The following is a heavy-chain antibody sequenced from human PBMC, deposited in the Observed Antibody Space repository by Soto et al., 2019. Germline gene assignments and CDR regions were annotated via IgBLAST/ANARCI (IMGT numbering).Heavy chain of an antibody. J-gene: IGHJ4*02. V-gene: IGHV3-23*01. Sequence: GGSLRLSCAASGFTFSSYAMSWVRQARGKGLEWVSAISGSGGSTYYADSVKGRFTISRDNSKNTLYLQMNSLRAEDTAVYYCAKVIVVVPAAHYFDYWGQGTLVTVSS. CDR1: GFTFSSYA. D-gene: IGHD2-2*01. CDR3: AKVIVVVPAAHYFDY. CDR2: ISGSGGST.